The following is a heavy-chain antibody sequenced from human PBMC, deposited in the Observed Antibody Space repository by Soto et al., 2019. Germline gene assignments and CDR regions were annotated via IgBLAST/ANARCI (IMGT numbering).Heavy chain of an antibody. CDR3: AKDRGHRAVAAITGGGDFHI. V-gene: IGHV3-30*18. D-gene: IGHD6-19*01. J-gene: IGHJ3*02. CDR1: GFTLSSYG. CDR2: ISYDGDDQ. Sequence: QLVESGGGVVQPGTSLRLSCVASGFTLSSYGMHWVRQAPGKGLEWVAAISYDGDDQYYGDSVRGRFTISRDNSESTVYLQMNSLRSDDTGVYYCAKDRGHRAVAAITGGGDFHILGRGTMVAVSS.